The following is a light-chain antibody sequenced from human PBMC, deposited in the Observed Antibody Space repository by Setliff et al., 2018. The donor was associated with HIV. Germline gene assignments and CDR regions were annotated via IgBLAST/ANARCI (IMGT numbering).Light chain of an antibody. V-gene: IGLV2-14*03. CDR1: RSDVGGYNY. CDR3: SSYTSITPLYV. Sequence: QSVLTQPASVSGSPGLSITISCTGTRSDVGGYNYVSWYQQHPGKAPKLMISDVSNRPSGVSNRFSGSKSGNTASLTISGLQAEDEADYYCSSYTSITPLYVFGTGTKVTVL. CDR2: DVS. J-gene: IGLJ1*01.